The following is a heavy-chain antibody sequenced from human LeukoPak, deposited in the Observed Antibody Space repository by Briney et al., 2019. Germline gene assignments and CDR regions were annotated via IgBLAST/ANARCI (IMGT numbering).Heavy chain of an antibody. CDR1: GVSISSYY. J-gene: IGHJ6*02. V-gene: IGHV4-59*01. CDR3: ARGSYYDFWSGLSNYYYYYGMDV. Sequence: SETLSLTCTVSGVSISSYYWSWIRQPPGKGLEWIGYIYYSGSTNYNPSLKSRVTISVDTSKNQFSLKLSSVTAADTAVYYCARGSYYDFWSGLSNYYYYYGMDVWGQGTTVTVSS. D-gene: IGHD3-3*01. CDR2: IYYSGST.